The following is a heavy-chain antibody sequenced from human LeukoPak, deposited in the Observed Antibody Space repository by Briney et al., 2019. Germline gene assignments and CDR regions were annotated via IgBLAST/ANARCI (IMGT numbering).Heavy chain of an antibody. D-gene: IGHD2-2*01. V-gene: IGHV3-30*18. CDR2: ISYDGSNK. CDR3: AKDLRRYCSSTSCSSPDL. J-gene: IGHJ4*02. Sequence: PGRSLRLSCAASGFTFSSYGMHWVRQAPGKGLEWMAVISYDGSNKYYADSVKGRFTISRDNSKNTLYLQMNSLRAEDTAVYYCAKDLRRYCSSTSCSSPDLWGQGTLVTVSS. CDR1: GFTFSSYG.